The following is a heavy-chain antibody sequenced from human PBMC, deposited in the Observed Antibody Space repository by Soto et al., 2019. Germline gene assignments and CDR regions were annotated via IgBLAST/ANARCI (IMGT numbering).Heavy chain of an antibody. CDR2: ILNDGSNK. D-gene: IGHD3-3*01. V-gene: IGHV3-30*18. CDR1: GFVFSSYD. CDR3: AKGKTIFGVVVVSEY. Sequence: GGSLRLSCAVSGFVFSSYDVHWVRQAPGKGLEWVAVILNDGSNKDYADSVKGRFTISRDNSKITLYLQMDGLRAEDTAVYYCAKGKTIFGVVVVSEYWGQGTLVTVSS. J-gene: IGHJ4*01.